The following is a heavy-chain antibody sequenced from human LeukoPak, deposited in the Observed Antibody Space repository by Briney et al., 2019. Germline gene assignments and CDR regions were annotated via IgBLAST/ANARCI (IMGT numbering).Heavy chain of an antibody. V-gene: IGHV1-69*04. CDR2: IIPILGIA. Sequence: SVKVSCKASGGTFSSYAISWVRQAPGQGLEWMGRIIPILGIANYAQKLQGRVTITADKSTSTAYMELSSLRSEDTAVYYCAREVKSDGGYYYDSSGYYGEDYFDYWGQGTLVTVSS. J-gene: IGHJ4*02. CDR1: GGTFSSYA. D-gene: IGHD3-22*01. CDR3: AREVKSDGGYYYDSSGYYGEDYFDY.